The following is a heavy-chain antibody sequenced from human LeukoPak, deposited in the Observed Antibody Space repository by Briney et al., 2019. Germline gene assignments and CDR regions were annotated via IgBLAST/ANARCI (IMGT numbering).Heavy chain of an antibody. V-gene: IGHV1-69*01. D-gene: IGHD2-15*01. J-gene: IGHJ4*02. CDR2: IIPIFGIV. CDR1: GGTFSSYA. Sequence: SVKVSCKAAGGTFSSYAVSWVRQAPGQGVEWMGGIIPIFGIVNYAQMFQGRVTISADESTSTAYMELSSLRSEDRAVYYCARGRCSGGSCYDYWGQGTLVSVSS. CDR3: ARGRCSGGSCYDY.